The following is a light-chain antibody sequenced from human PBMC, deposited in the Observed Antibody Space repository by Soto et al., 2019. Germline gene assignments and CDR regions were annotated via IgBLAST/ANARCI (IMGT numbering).Light chain of an antibody. V-gene: IGKV3-11*01. CDR2: DAS. CDR1: QSVSSH. Sequence: MVLTQSPGTLSLSPGERPALSCRASQSVSSHFAWYQQKPGQAPRLLIYDASNRATGIPARFSGSGSGTDFTLTISSLEPEDFAVYYCQQRSNWPITFGQGTRLEI. J-gene: IGKJ5*01. CDR3: QQRSNWPIT.